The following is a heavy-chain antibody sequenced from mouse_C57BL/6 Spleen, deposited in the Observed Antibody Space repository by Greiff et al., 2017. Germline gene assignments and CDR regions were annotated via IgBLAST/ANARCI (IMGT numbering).Heavy chain of an antibody. CDR3: ARSTMVTTGVAY. D-gene: IGHD2-2*01. CDR1: GYTFPDYN. CDR2: INPNNGGT. J-gene: IGHJ3*01. V-gene: IGHV1-18*01. Sequence: EVQLVESGPELVKPGASVKIPCKASGYTFPDYNMDWVKPSPGKSLEWIGDINPNNGGTIYNQKFKGKATLTVDKSSSTAYMELRSLTSEDTAVYYCARSTMVTTGVAYWGQGTLVTVSA.